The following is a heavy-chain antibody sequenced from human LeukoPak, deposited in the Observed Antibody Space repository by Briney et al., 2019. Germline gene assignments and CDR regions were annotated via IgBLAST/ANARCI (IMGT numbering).Heavy chain of an antibody. J-gene: IGHJ4*02. CDR2: ISASTGII. Sequence: PSETLSLTCTVSGGSISSYYWSWIRQPPGKGLEWVSYISASTGIIYYADSVKGRFTISRDNSKNTLYLQMNSLRAEDTAIYYCARGAHKRDDYGGFFDYWGQGTLVTVSS. CDR3: ARGAHKRDDYGGFFDY. V-gene: IGHV3-48*01. D-gene: IGHD4-23*01. CDR1: GGSISSYY.